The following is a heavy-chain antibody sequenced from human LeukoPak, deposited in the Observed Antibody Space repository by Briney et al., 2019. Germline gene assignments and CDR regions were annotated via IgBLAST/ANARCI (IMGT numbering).Heavy chain of an antibody. J-gene: IGHJ3*02. CDR3: ARVDVDLDAFDI. Sequence: ASVKVSCKASGGTFSSYAISWVRQAPGQGLEWMGWINAGNGNTKYSQKFQGRVTITRDTSASTAYMELSSLRSEDTAVYYCARVDVDLDAFDIWGQGTMVTVSS. D-gene: IGHD3/OR15-3a*01. CDR2: INAGNGNT. V-gene: IGHV1-3*01. CDR1: GGTFSSYA.